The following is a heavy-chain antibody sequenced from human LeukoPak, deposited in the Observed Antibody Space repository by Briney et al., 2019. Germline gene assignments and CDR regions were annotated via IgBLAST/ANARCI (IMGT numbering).Heavy chain of an antibody. V-gene: IGHV3-7*04. CDR3: ARFIAAPYYFDY. J-gene: IGHJ4*02. Sequence: VDSVKGQFTISRDNAKNSLYLQMNSLRAEDTAVYYCARFIAAPYYFDYWGRGTLVTVSS. D-gene: IGHD6-13*01.